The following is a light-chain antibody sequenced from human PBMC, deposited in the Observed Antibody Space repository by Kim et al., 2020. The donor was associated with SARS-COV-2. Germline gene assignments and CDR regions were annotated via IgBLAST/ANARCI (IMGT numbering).Light chain of an antibody. CDR2: HAS. CDR3: QHLGT. CDR1: QSISGC. J-gene: IGKJ1*01. Sequence: LSVSVGASVTITCRASQSISGCLAWYQQKPGKAPKLLIYHASTLQGGVPSRFSGSGSGTEFTLTINNLQPDDFATYYCQHLGTFGLGTKVDIK. V-gene: IGKV1-5*01.